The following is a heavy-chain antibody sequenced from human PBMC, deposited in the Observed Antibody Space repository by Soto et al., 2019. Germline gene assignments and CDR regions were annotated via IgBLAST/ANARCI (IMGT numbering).Heavy chain of an antibody. J-gene: IGHJ4*02. CDR2: ISGSGSTI. D-gene: IGHD3-22*01. CDR3: AKVFYYYDSSGYYYFDY. Sequence: PGGSLSLSCSASGFTVSIHSVSWGRQAPGKGPEWISSISGSGSTIYYADSVKGRFTISRDNSKNTLYLQMSSLRAEDTAVYYCAKVFYYYDSSGYYYFDYWGQGTLVTVSS. V-gene: IGHV3-23*01. CDR1: GFTVSIHS.